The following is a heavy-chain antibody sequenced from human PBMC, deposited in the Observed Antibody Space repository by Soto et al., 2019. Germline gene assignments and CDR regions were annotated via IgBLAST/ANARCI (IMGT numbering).Heavy chain of an antibody. D-gene: IGHD2-8*02. CDR3: ARDKITGLFDY. V-gene: IGHV4-34*01. J-gene: IGHJ4*02. Sequence: SETLSLTCAVYGGSFSGYYWTWIRQPPGTGLEWIGEINHSGSTNYNPSLKSRVTISVDTSKNQSSLKLTSVTAADTAVYYCARDKITGLFDYWGQGTLVTVSS. CDR2: INHSGST. CDR1: GGSFSGYY.